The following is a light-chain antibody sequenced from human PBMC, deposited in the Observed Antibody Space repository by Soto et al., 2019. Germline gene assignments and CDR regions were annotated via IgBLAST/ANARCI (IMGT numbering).Light chain of an antibody. Sequence: EIVLTPSPATLSLSPVERATLSCRASQSVSSYLAWYQQKPGQAPRLLMYEASNRATGIPARFSGGGSGTDFTLTISSLEPEDFAVYYCQQRSDWPWTFGQGTRLEIK. V-gene: IGKV3-11*01. CDR2: EAS. J-gene: IGKJ5*01. CDR1: QSVSSY. CDR3: QQRSDWPWT.